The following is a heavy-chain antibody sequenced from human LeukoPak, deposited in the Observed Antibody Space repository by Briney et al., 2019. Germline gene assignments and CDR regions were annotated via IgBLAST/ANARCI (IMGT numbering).Heavy chain of an antibody. CDR2: IYYSGST. Sequence: SETLSLTCTVSGGSISSSSYYWGWIRQPPGKGLEWIGSIYYSGSTYYNPSLKSRVTISVDTSKNQFSLKLSSVTAADTAVYYCARWGGYGGNSPWYWYFDLWGCGTLVTVSS. V-gene: IGHV4-39*07. CDR3: ARWGGYGGNSPWYWYFDL. CDR1: GGSISSSSYY. J-gene: IGHJ2*01. D-gene: IGHD4-23*01.